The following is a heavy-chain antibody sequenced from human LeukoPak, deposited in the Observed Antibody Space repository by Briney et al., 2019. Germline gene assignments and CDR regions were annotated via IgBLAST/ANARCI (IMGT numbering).Heavy chain of an antibody. J-gene: IGHJ4*02. CDR1: GFTFDDYA. V-gene: IGHV3-9*01. CDR3: AKDLREVDYDFWSGPTFDY. D-gene: IGHD3-3*01. CDR2: ISWNSGSI. Sequence: GGSLRLSCAASGFTFDDYAMHWVRQAPGKGLEWVSGISWNSGSIGYADSVKGRFTISRDNAKNSLYLQMNSLRAEDTALYYCAKDLREVDYDFWSGPTFDYWGQGTLVTVSS.